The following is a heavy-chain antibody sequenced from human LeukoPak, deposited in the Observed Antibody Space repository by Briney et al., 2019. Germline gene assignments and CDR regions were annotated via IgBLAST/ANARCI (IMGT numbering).Heavy chain of an antibody. J-gene: IGHJ4*02. Sequence: SGPTLVKPSQTLTLTCSFSGFSLSTSGVGVGWIRQPPGKALDWIAFIYWDDDKRYSSSLKSRLTITKAISKNQVVLTMTNMDPVDTDTYFWAHRPSYGSGSLDYWGQGTLVTVSS. CDR2: IYWDDDK. CDR3: AHRPSYGSGSLDY. D-gene: IGHD3-10*01. V-gene: IGHV2-5*02. CDR1: GFSLSTSGVG.